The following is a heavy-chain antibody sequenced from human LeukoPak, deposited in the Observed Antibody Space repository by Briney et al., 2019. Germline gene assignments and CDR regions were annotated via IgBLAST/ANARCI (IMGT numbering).Heavy chain of an antibody. D-gene: IGHD5-18*01. Sequence: ASVKLSFKASGYTFTSYYIHWVRQAPGQGLEWMGIINPSGGSTSYAQKFQGRVTMTRDTSTSTVYMELSSLRSEDTAVYYCAREGIITATDSWGQGTLVTVSS. CDR3: AREGIITATDS. J-gene: IGHJ4*02. CDR2: INPSGGST. V-gene: IGHV1-46*01. CDR1: GYTFTSYY.